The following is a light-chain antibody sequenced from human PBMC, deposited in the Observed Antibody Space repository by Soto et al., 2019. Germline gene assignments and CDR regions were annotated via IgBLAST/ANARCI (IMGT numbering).Light chain of an antibody. CDR1: SGDVGAYNY. Sequence: QSVLTQPASVSRSPGQSITISCTGTSGDVGAYNYVSWYQQHPGKAPRLMIYDVSNRPSGVSNRFSGSKSGNTASLTISGLQAEDEADYYCSSYTGSSTLFVFGTGTKVTVL. CDR3: SSYTGSSTLFV. J-gene: IGLJ1*01. CDR2: DVS. V-gene: IGLV2-14*01.